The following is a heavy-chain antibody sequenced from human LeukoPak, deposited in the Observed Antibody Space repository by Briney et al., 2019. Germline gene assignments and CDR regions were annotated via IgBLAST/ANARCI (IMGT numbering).Heavy chain of an antibody. D-gene: IGHD1-26*01. V-gene: IGHV3-30*03. CDR1: GFILSSYG. CDR2: ISYDGNNK. CDR3: ARDLRGALSGSYSDY. Sequence: GGSLRLSCAASGFILSSYGMHWVRQAPGKGLEWVAVISYDGNNKYYADSVKGRFTISRDNSKNTLYLQMNSLRAEDTAVYYCARDLRGALSGSYSDYWGQGTLVTVSS. J-gene: IGHJ4*02.